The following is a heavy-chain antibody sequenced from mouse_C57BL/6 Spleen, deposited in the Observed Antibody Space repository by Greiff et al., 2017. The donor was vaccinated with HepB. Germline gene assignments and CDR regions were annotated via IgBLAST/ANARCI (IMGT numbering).Heavy chain of an antibody. CDR3: ARGQLRLAWFAY. D-gene: IGHD3-2*02. J-gene: IGHJ3*01. Sequence: EVKLMESGGGLVKPGGSLKLSCAASGFTFSDYGLHWVRQAPEKGLEWVAYISSGSSTIYYADTVKGRFTISRDNAKNTLFLQMTSLRSEDTAMYYCARGQLRLAWFAYWGQGTLVTVSA. V-gene: IGHV5-17*01. CDR1: GFTFSDYG. CDR2: ISSGSSTI.